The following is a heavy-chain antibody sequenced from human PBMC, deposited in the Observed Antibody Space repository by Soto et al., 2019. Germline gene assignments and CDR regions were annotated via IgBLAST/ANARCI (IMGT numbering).Heavy chain of an antibody. CDR1: GFTFSSYD. CDR2: ISGSGGST. D-gene: IGHD2-15*01. V-gene: IGHV3-23*01. CDR3: AMGGIVVVVAAFDY. Sequence: EVQLLESGGGLVQPGGSLRLSCAASGFTFSSYDMSWVRQAPGKGLEWVSAISGSGGSTYYADSVKGRFTISRDNSKNTLYLQMNSLRAEDTAVYYCAMGGIVVVVAAFDYWGQGTLVTVSS. J-gene: IGHJ4*02.